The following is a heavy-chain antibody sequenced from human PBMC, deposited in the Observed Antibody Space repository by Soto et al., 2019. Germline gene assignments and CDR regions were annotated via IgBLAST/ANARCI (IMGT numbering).Heavy chain of an antibody. V-gene: IGHV1-69*01. D-gene: IGHD3-10*01. Sequence: QVPPVQSGAEVKKPGSSVTVSCKASGGTFSSYAIHWVRQAPGQGLEWMGGIIPMYGPAKYAQRFQGRVTITADESTTTVYMELTSLTSQDTAVYYCARVTSMVRGVIDNWFDPWGHGTLVTVSS. CDR3: ARVTSMVRGVIDNWFDP. J-gene: IGHJ5*02. CDR1: GGTFSSYA. CDR2: IIPMYGPA.